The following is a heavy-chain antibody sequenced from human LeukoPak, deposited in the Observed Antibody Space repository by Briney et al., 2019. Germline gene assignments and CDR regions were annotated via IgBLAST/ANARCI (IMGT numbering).Heavy chain of an antibody. CDR3: ASLAVPFGWYGGSYYWYMDV. CDR1: GGSIRDFY. V-gene: IGHV4-59*01. CDR2: IQNSGSA. D-gene: IGHD6-19*01. Sequence: SETLSLTCTVSGGSIRDFYWSWIRQFPQRRLEFIGYIQNSGSAEYNPSLKSRVTISVDTSKSQFSLKLKSVTAADTAVYYCASLAVPFGWYGGSYYWYMDVWGKGTTVTVSS. J-gene: IGHJ6*03.